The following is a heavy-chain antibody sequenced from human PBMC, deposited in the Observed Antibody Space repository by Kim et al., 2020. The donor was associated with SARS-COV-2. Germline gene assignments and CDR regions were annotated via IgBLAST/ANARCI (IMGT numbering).Heavy chain of an antibody. Sequence: GGSLRLSCAASGFTFSSYGMHWVRQAPGKGLEWVAVIWYDGSNKYYADSVKGRFTISRDNSKNTLYLQMNSLRAEDTAVYYCARDDTIFGVDPFDYWGQGTLVTVSS. CDR3: ARDDTIFGVDPFDY. D-gene: IGHD3-3*01. CDR1: GFTFSSYG. J-gene: IGHJ4*02. CDR2: IWYDGSNK. V-gene: IGHV3-33*01.